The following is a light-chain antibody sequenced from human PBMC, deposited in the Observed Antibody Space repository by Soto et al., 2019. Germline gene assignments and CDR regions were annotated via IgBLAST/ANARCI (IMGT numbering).Light chain of an antibody. V-gene: IGLV1-40*01. CDR3: QSYDSSLRNV. CDR1: SSNIGAGYD. CDR2: GNS. J-gene: IGLJ1*01. Sequence: QSVLTQPPSVSGAPGQRVTISCTGSSSNIGAGYDVHWYQQLPGTAPKLLIYGNSNQPSGVPDRFSGSKSGTSASLAITGLQAEDEADYYCQSYDSSLRNVFGTGTKVTVL.